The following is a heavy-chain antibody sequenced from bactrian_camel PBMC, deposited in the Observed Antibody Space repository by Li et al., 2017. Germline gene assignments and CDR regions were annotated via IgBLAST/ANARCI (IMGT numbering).Heavy chain of an antibody. CDR3: AVRLSSVCYNRAETFEY. V-gene: IGHV3S26*01. D-gene: IGHD2*01. J-gene: IGHJ4*01. CDR1: GYTYSSYC. CDR2: IDSDGST. Sequence: QVQLVESGGGSVQAGGSLRLSCAASGYTYSSYCMGWFRQAPGKEREGVAAIDSDGSTSYADSVKGRFTISRGNADNTLYLQMNSLKPDDSAMYYCAVRLSSVCYNRAETFEYWGQGTQVTVS.